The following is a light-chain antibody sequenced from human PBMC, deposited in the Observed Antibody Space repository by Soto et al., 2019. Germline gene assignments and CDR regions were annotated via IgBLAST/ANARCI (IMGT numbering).Light chain of an antibody. V-gene: IGKV3-20*01. J-gene: IGKJ1*01. Sequence: EIVLTQAPGILSLSPGERATLSCRASQSVSNDFLAWYQQKPGQAPRLLIYGASTSATDVPDRFIGSGSGAYFTLSICRLEPEDFAFYYCQQYGSSTPSTFGQGTQVEMK. CDR2: GAS. CDR1: QSVSNDF. CDR3: QQYGSSTPST.